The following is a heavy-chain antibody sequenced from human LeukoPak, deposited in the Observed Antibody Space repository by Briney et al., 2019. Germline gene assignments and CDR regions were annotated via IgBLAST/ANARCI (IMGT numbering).Heavy chain of an antibody. CDR2: ISYDGSNK. V-gene: IGHV3-30*19. Sequence: AGGSLRHTCAASGFTFSSYGLHWVRQAPGKGLEWVAVISYDGSNKYYADSVKGRFTISRDNSKNTLYLQMNSLRAEDTAVYYCASAGYSSSWYSSYFDYWGQGTLVTVSS. CDR3: ASAGYSSSWYSSYFDY. CDR1: GFTFSSYG. J-gene: IGHJ4*02. D-gene: IGHD6-13*01.